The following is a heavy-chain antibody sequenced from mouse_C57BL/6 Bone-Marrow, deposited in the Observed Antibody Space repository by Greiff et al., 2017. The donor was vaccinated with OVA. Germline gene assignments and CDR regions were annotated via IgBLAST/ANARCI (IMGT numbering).Heavy chain of an antibody. CDR3: AIIYYDYDGALGDFDV. D-gene: IGHD2-4*01. CDR1: GFSLTSYG. V-gene: IGHV2-5*01. CDR2: IWRGGST. Sequence: VKLVESGPGLVQPSQSLSITCTVSGFSLTSYGVHWVRQSPGKGLEWLGVIWRGGSTDYNAAFMSRLSITKDNSKSQVFFKMNSLQADDTAIYYCAIIYYDYDGALGDFDVWGTGTTVTVSS. J-gene: IGHJ1*03.